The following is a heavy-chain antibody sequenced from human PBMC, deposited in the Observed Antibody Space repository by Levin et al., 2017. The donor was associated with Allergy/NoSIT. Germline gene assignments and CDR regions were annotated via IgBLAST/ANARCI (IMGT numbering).Heavy chain of an antibody. CDR3: ARLQYSQTN. V-gene: IGHV3-30*04. CDR1: GFTFSSYA. D-gene: IGHD4-11*01. Sequence: GGSLRLSCAASGFTFSSYAMHWVRQAPGKGLEWVAVISYDGSNKYYADSVKGRFTISRDNSKNTLYLQMNSLRAEDTAVYYCARLQYSQTNWGQGTLVTVSS. J-gene: IGHJ4*02. CDR2: ISYDGSNK.